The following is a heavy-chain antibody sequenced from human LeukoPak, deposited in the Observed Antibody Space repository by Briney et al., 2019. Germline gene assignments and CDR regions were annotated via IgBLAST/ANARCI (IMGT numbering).Heavy chain of an antibody. CDR2: INPNSGGT. V-gene: IGHV1-2*02. J-gene: IGHJ4*02. D-gene: IGHD3-9*01. CDR1: GYTFTGYY. CDR3: ARDHGETYYDILTGYYSPGSFDY. Sequence: SVKVSCRASGYTFTGYYMHWVRQAPGQGLEWMGWINPNSGGTNYAQKFQGRVTMTRDTSISTAYMELSRLRSDDTAVYYCARDHGETYYDILTGYYSPGSFDYWGQGTLVTVSS.